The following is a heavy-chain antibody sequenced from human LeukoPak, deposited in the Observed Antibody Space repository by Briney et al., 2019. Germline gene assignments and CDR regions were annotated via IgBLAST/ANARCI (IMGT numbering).Heavy chain of an antibody. V-gene: IGHV3-48*01. D-gene: IGHD3-22*01. CDR3: ARVYYDSSGYDY. CDR2: ISSDSGTI. Sequence: GGSLRLSCGASGLTFSTYSMNWVRQAPGKGLEWVSYISSDSGTIYYADSVKGRFTISRDNAKKSLYLQMNSLRAEDTAVYYCARVYYDSSGYDYWGQGTLVTVSS. J-gene: IGHJ4*02. CDR1: GLTFSTYS.